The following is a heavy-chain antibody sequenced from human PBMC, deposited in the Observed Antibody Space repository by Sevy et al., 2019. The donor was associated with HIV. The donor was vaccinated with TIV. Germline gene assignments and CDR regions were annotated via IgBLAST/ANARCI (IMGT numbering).Heavy chain of an antibody. D-gene: IGHD2-21*02. J-gene: IGHJ4*02. CDR3: ARDLGGYGGNSIDY. Sequence: ASVKVSCKASCYPFSSYGISWVRQAPGQGLEWMGWISADSGNSNYAQNLQGRVTMTTDTSTSTAYMELRSLRFDDTAVYYCARDLGGYGGNSIDYWGQGTLVTVSS. CDR1: CYPFSSYG. V-gene: IGHV1-18*01. CDR2: ISADSGNS.